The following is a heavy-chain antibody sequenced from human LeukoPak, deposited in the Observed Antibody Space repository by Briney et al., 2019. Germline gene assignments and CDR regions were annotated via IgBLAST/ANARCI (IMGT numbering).Heavy chain of an antibody. CDR3: AGYYGFGY. D-gene: IGHD3-10*01. J-gene: IGHJ4*02. CDR1: GFTFSSYA. CDR2: ISYDGSNK. Sequence: GGSLRLSCAASGFTFSSYAMHWVRQAPGKGLEWVAVISYDGSNKYYADSVKGRFTISRDNSKNTLYLQMNSLRAEDTAVYYCAGYYGFGYWGQGTLVTVSS. V-gene: IGHV3-30*04.